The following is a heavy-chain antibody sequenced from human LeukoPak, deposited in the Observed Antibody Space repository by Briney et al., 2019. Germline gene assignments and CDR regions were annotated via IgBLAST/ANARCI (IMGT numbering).Heavy chain of an antibody. D-gene: IGHD3-9*01. CDR3: ARGKLIRYFDWLSRQFDY. CDR1: GGSFSGYY. Sequence: SETLSLACAVYGGSFSGYYWSWIRQPPGKGLEWVGESNRSGSTNYNPSLKSRVTISVDTSKNQFSLKLSSVTAADTAVYYCARGKLIRYFDWLSRQFDYWGQGTLVTVSS. V-gene: IGHV4-34*01. CDR2: SNRSGST. J-gene: IGHJ4*02.